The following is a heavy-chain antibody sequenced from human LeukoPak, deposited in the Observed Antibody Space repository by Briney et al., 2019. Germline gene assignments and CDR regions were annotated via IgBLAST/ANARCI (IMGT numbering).Heavy chain of an antibody. D-gene: IGHD1-26*01. J-gene: IGHJ4*02. V-gene: IGHV3-66*01. CDR3: ARFMGASGFDY. CDR1: GFTVSRDY. CDR2: IYSSGTT. Sequence: GGSLRLSCVVSGFTVSRDYMSWVRPAPGKGLEWVAVIYSSGTTYYADSVKGRFSISRDNSKNTASLQMNSLRVDDTAVYFCARFMGASGFDYWGQGTLVTVSS.